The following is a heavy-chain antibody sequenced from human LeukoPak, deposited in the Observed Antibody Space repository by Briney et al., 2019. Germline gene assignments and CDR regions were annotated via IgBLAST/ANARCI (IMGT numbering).Heavy chain of an antibody. Sequence: PGGSLRLSCAASEFTINSYSINWVRQAPGRGLEWVSSISSNSRVIFYSDSVKGRFTISRDHAKKSVYIQMNSLRAEDTAVYYCARGGSGATRDDTFDIWGQGTLVTVSS. CDR2: ISSNSRVI. J-gene: IGHJ3*02. CDR3: ARGGSGATRDDTFDI. V-gene: IGHV3-21*01. CDR1: EFTINSYS. D-gene: IGHD3-16*01.